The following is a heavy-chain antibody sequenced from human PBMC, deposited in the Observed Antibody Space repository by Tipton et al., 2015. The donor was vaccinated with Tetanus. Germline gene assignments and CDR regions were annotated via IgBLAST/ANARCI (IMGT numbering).Heavy chain of an antibody. Sequence: TLSLTCSVSGGSISSSPFFWNWIRQQPGKGPEWIGYIYYSGSTFYNPSFESRVTISVETSKNHFSLRLTAVTAADTAVYFCARGLPREPFYLDYWGQGKQVTVSS. CDR2: IYYSGST. CDR3: ARGLPREPFYLDY. CDR1: GGSISSSPFF. V-gene: IGHV4-31*03. J-gene: IGHJ4*02. D-gene: IGHD1-26*01.